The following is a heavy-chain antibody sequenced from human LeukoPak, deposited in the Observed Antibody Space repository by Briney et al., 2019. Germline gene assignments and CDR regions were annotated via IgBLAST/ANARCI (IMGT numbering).Heavy chain of an antibody. Sequence: SETLSLTCTVSGGSISSSSYYWGWIRQPPGKGLEWIGSIYYSGSTYYNPSLKSRVTISVDTSKNQFSLKLSSVTAADTAVYYCARGGRSNWYNRFDPWGQGTLVTVSS. V-gene: IGHV4-39*07. CDR2: IYYSGST. CDR3: ARGGRSNWYNRFDP. J-gene: IGHJ5*02. CDR1: GGSISSSSYY. D-gene: IGHD4-11*01.